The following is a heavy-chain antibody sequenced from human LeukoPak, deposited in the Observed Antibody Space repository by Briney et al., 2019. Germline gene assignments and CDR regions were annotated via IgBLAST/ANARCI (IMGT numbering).Heavy chain of an antibody. CDR1: GFNFADYA. J-gene: IGHJ3*01. D-gene: IGHD2-15*01. CDR3: AKDRGGSDDNAFDV. V-gene: IGHV3-9*01. CDR2: ITRNSDKI. Sequence: PGRSLRLSCAAPGFNFADYAMYWVRQVPGKGLEWVSGITRNSDKIAYADFVKGRFTISRDNAKNSLYPQMSSLGPDDTALYYCAKDRGGSDDNAFDVWGQGTLVTVSS.